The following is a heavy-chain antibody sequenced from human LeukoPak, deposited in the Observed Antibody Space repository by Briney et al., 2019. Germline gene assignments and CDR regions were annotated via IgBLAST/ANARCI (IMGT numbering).Heavy chain of an antibody. J-gene: IGHJ6*03. CDR3: ASARDLYYYYYYMDV. CDR1: GGSFRGYY. Sequence: SETLSLTCAVYGGSFRGYYWSWIRQPPGKGLEWIGEINHSGSTNYNPSLKSRVTISVDTSKNQFSLKLSSVTAADTAVYYCASARDLYYYYYYMDVWGKGTTVTVSS. CDR2: INHSGST. V-gene: IGHV4-34*01. D-gene: IGHD2-21*02.